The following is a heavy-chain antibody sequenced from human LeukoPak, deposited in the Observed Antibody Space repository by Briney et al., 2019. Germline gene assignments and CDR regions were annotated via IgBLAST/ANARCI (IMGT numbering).Heavy chain of an antibody. CDR2: IYYSGST. CDR1: GVSCSSYY. J-gene: IGHJ5*02. V-gene: IGHV4-59*01. CDR3: ARASVVAATNWFDP. D-gene: IGHD2-15*01. Sequence: MSSETLSLTCTVSGVSCSSYYWSWIRQPPGKGLEWIGYIYYSGSTNYNPSLKSRVTISVDTSKNQFSLKLSSVTAADTAVYYCARASVVAATNWFDPWGQGTLVIVSS.